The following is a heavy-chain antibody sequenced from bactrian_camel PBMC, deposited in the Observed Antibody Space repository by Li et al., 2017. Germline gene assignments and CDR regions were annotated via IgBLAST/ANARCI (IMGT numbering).Heavy chain of an antibody. D-gene: IGHD6*01. CDR2: TSSGGSP. Sequence: VQLVESGGGSVQAGGSLKLSCTTSGVTFDDSDMGWYRQAPGNACELVSSTSSGGSPYYADSVKGRFTISRDNAKNTLYLQMNSLKPEDTAMYVCAARGCWDSWSFGYWGQGTQVTDS. V-gene: IGHV3S55*01. J-gene: IGHJ6*01. CDR3: AARGCWDSWSFGY. CDR1: GVTFDDSD.